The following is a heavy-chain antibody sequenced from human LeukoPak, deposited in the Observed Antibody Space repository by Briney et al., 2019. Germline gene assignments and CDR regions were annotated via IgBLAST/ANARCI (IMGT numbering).Heavy chain of an antibody. Sequence: GGSLRLSCAASGFTFSSYGMHWVRQAPGKGLEWVAVIWYDGSNKYYADSVKGRFTISRDNSKNTLYLQMNSLRAEDTAVYYCAKDTVRGSPKYYFDYWGQGTLVTVSS. CDR1: GFTFSSYG. CDR3: AKDTVRGSPKYYFDY. V-gene: IGHV3-30*02. D-gene: IGHD3-10*01. J-gene: IGHJ4*02. CDR2: IWYDGSNK.